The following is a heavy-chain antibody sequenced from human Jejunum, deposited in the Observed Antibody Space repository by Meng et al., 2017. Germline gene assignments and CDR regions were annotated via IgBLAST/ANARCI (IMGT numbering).Heavy chain of an antibody. CDR3: ATDLFSPVGSTQDYFYGMDV. D-gene: IGHD1-26*01. CDR1: GITFNRYW. V-gene: IGHV3-7*01. CDR2: IKQDGSET. J-gene: IGHJ6*02. Sequence: GESLKISCAASGITFNRYWMSWVRQAPEKGLEWVANIKQDGSETYYVDSVKGRFTISRDNARNSLFLQMNSLRADDTAMYYCATDLFSPVGSTQDYFYGMDVWGQGTTVTVSS.